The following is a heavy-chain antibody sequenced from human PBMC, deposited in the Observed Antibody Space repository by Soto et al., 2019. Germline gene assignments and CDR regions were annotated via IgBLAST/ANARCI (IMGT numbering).Heavy chain of an antibody. J-gene: IGHJ4*02. CDR3: ARSGHLFDS. Sequence: SETLSLTCTVSGDSVTSDSHYWGWIRQPPGKGLESIANIYYDGNTYYNPSLKGRVTISLDTSKNQFSLRLNSVTAADTAVYYCARSGHLFDSWGQGILVTVSS. D-gene: IGHD3-10*01. CDR1: GDSVTSDSHY. V-gene: IGHV4-39*01. CDR2: IYYDGNT.